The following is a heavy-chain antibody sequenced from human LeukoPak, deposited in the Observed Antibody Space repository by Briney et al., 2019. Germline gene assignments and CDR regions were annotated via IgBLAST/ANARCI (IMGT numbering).Heavy chain of an antibody. CDR2: INPSGGST. CDR3: AAKFGDFDY. J-gene: IGHJ4*02. D-gene: IGHD3-10*01. V-gene: IGHV1-46*01. CDR1: GYTFTSYY. Sequence: ASVKVSCKASGYTFTSYYIHWVRQAPGQGLEWMGIINPSGGSTSYAQKFQGRVTMTRDMSTSAVYMELSSLRSADTAVYYCAAKFGDFDYWGQGTLVTVSS.